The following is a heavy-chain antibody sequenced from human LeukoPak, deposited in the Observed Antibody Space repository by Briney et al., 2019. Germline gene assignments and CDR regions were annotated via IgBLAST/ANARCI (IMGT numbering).Heavy chain of an antibody. V-gene: IGHV4-59*01. CDR1: GGSISSYY. J-gene: IGHJ3*02. CDR2: IYYSGST. CDR3: ARLGGGRGRAFDI. D-gene: IGHD2-15*01. Sequence: SETLSLTCTVSGGSISSYYWSWIRQPPGKGLEWIGYIYYSGSTNYNPSLKSRVTISVDTSKKQFSLRLSSVTAADTAVYYCARLGGGRGRAFDIWGQGTMVTVSS.